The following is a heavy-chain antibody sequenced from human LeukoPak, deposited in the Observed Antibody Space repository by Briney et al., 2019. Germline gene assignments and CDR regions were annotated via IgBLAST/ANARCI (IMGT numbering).Heavy chain of an antibody. V-gene: IGHV3-64*01. CDR3: ARALYSGWLSPASDY. D-gene: IGHD3-9*01. CDR2: ISSNGGST. Sequence: QTGGSLRLSCAASGFTFSTYAMHWVRQAPGKGLEYVSAISSNGGSTYYANSVKDRFTISRDNSKNTLYLQMGSLRAEDMAVYYCARALYSGWLSPASDYWGQGTLVTVSS. J-gene: IGHJ4*02. CDR1: GFTFSTYA.